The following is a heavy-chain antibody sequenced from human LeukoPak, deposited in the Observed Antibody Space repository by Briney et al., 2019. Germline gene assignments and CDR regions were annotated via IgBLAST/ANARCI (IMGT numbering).Heavy chain of an antibody. J-gene: IGHJ2*01. CDR1: GFTFRSYG. CDR3: AKAHTVQSPVLYFVL. V-gene: IGHV3-23*01. CDR2: ISGSYART. Sequence: GGSLRLSCAASGFTFRSYGMSWVRQAPGKGLEWVSGISGSYARTYYADSVKGRFTISRDNSENALSFHMNSLKVEDTSVYYCAKAHTVQSPVLYFVLWGRGTLVTDSS. D-gene: IGHD2-2*02.